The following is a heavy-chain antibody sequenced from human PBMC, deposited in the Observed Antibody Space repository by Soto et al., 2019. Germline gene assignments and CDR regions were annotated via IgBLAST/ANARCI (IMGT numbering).Heavy chain of an antibody. D-gene: IGHD6-19*01. Sequence: ASVKVSCKASGYTFTSYDINWVRQATGQGLEWMGWMNPNSGNTGYAQKFQGRVTMTRNTSISTAYVELSSLRSEDTAVYYCARRYSSGWYRVIDYWGQGTLVTVSS. CDR2: MNPNSGNT. CDR1: GYTFTSYD. CDR3: ARRYSSGWYRVIDY. J-gene: IGHJ4*02. V-gene: IGHV1-8*01.